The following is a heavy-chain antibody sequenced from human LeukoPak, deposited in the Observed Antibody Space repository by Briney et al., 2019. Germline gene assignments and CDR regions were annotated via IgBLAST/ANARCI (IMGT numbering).Heavy chain of an antibody. CDR3: ARWYSGSYQSYFDY. J-gene: IGHJ4*02. CDR2: ISSSSSTI. V-gene: IGHV3-48*04. D-gene: IGHD1-26*01. CDR1: GFTFSSYS. Sequence: GGSLRLSCAASGFTFSSYSMNWVRQAPGKGLEWVSYISSSSSTIYYADSVKGRFTISRGNAKNSLYLQMNSLRAEDTAVYYCARWYSGSYQSYFDYWGQGTLVTVSS.